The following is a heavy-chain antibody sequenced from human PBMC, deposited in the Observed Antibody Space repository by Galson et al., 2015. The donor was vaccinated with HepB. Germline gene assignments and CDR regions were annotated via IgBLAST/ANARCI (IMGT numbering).Heavy chain of an antibody. D-gene: IGHD1-1*01. CDR2: IFNTGIT. CDR3: ARGTGTSFTNWFAP. CDR1: GGSISAFC. V-gene: IGHV4-59*01. J-gene: IGHJ5*02. Sequence: ETLSLTCTVSGGSISAFCWTWFRQIPGKGLEWIGYIFNTGITNTNPSLKSRVTMSVDTPKNQFSLKVNFVTAADTAVYFCARGTGTSFTNWFAPWGQGMFVTVSS.